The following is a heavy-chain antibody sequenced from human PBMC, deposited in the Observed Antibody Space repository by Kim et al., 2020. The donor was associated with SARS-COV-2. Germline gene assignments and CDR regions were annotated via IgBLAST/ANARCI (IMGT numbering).Heavy chain of an antibody. V-gene: IGHV4-59*01. Sequence: SETLSLTCTVSGGSISSYYWSWIRQPPGKGLEWIGYIYYSGSTNYNPSLKSRVTISVDTSKNQFSLKLSSVTAADTAVYYCARGRLLWFGELPAWFDPWGQGTLVTVSS. D-gene: IGHD3-10*01. CDR1: GGSISSYY. J-gene: IGHJ5*02. CDR2: IYYSGST. CDR3: ARGRLLWFGELPAWFDP.